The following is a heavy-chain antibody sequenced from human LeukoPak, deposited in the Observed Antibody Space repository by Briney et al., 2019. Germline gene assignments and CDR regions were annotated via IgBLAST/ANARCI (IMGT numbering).Heavy chain of an antibody. CDR1: GGSFIDYY. D-gene: IGHD2-21*02. CDR3: ARGPVRDYGLTVISYYFGLDV. CDR2: IHHRAGA. J-gene: IGHJ6*02. Sequence: SETLSLTCAVYGGSFIDYYWSWIRHLPGKGLEWIGEIHHRAGANYNPSLWGRVTISADTSKNQFSLHLTSVTAADTATFYCARGPVRDYGLTVISYYFGLDVWGHGTTDTVFS. V-gene: IGHV4-34*01.